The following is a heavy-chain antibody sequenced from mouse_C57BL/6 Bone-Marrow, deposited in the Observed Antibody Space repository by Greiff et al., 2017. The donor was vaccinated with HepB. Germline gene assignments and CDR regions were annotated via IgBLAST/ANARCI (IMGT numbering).Heavy chain of an antibody. CDR2: IWRGGST. D-gene: IGHD3-2*02. Sequence: QVQLQQSGPGLVQPSQSLSITCTVSGFSLTTYGVHWVRQSPGKGLEWLGVIWRGGSTDYNAAFISSLSISKDNSTSQVFFKMNRLQADDTAIYYCARNLGSSGADYYYAMDYWGQGTSVTVSS. CDR3: ARNLGSSGADYYYAMDY. V-gene: IGHV2-2*01. CDR1: GFSLTTYG. J-gene: IGHJ4*01.